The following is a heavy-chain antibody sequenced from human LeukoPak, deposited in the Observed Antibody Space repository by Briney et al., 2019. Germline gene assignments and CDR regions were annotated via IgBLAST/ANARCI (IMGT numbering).Heavy chain of an antibody. D-gene: IGHD5-18*01. J-gene: IGHJ4*02. CDR3: ARDQDSYETFDY. Sequence: GRSLRLSCAASGFTFSSYGMHWVRQAPGKGLEWVAVIWYDGSNKYYADSVKGRFTISRDNSKNTLYLQMNSLRAEDTAVYYCARDQDSYETFDYWGQGTLVTVSS. V-gene: IGHV3-33*01. CDR1: GFTFSSYG. CDR2: IWYDGSNK.